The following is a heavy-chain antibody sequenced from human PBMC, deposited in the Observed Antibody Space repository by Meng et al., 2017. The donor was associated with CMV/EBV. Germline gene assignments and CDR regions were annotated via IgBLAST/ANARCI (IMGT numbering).Heavy chain of an antibody. CDR2: IYYSGST. J-gene: IGHJ4*02. V-gene: IGHV4-39*07. D-gene: IGHD6-19*01. CDR1: GGSISSSSYY. Sequence: QLQEPGPGLVKPSETLSLTCTVSGGSISSSSYYWGWIRQPPGKGLEWIGSIYYSGSTYYNPSLKSRVTISVDTSKNQFSLKLSSVTAADTAVYYCARDSAVAGVVDYWGQGTLVTVSS. CDR3: ARDSAVAGVVDY.